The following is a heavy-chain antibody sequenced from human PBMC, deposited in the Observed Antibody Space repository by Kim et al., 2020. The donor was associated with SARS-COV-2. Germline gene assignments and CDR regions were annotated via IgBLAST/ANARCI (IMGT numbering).Heavy chain of an antibody. CDR1: GFSFSDHW. CDR2: VFGNGATT. D-gene: IGHD3-16*01. J-gene: IGHJ3*02. Sequence: GGSLRLSCAASGFSFSDHWMHWARRAPGKGLVWVSCVFGNGATTFYADSVRGRFTISRDNAKNMVYLQMNSLTAEDTAVYYCARGGDGAVDIWGQGTRVTVSS. CDR3: ARGGDGAVDI. V-gene: IGHV3-74*01.